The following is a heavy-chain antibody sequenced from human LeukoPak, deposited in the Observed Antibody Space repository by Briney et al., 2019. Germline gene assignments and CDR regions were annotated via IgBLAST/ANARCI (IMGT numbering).Heavy chain of an antibody. J-gene: IGHJ3*02. CDR2: ISSSGSTI. CDR3: ASATGASSWGASDI. V-gene: IGHV3-11*01. CDR1: GFTFSDYY. D-gene: IGHD1-26*01. Sequence: GGSLRLSCAASGFTFSDYYMSWIRQAPGKGLEWVSYISSSGSTIYYADSVKGRFTISRDNAKNSLYLQMNSLRAEDTAVYYCASATGASSWGASDIWGQGTMVTVSS.